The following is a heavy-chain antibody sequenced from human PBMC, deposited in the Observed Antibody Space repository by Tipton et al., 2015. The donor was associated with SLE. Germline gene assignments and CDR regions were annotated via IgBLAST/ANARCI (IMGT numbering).Heavy chain of an antibody. CDR1: GGSINTYF. V-gene: IGHV4-59*12. CDR3: ARGVLGGSYPY. Sequence: TLSLTCTVSGGSINTYFWSWVRQPPGKGLEWIGHIYYSGSTDYNPSLKSRVTISVDRSKSQFSLDLSSVTAADTTVYYCARGVLGGSYPYWGQGTLVTVSS. D-gene: IGHD1-26*01. CDR2: IYYSGST. J-gene: IGHJ4*02.